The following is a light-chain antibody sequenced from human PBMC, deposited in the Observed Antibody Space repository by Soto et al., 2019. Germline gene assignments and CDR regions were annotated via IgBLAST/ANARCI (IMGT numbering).Light chain of an antibody. CDR2: DVS. Sequence: QSALTQPRSVSGSPGQSVTISCTGTSSDVGGYNYVSWYQQHPGKAPKLMIYDVSKRPSGVPDRFSGSKSGNTASLTISGLQVEEEVVYYCCSYAGSYPFGFGTGTKVTAL. J-gene: IGLJ1*01. CDR1: SSDVGGYNY. CDR3: CSYAGSYPFG. V-gene: IGLV2-11*01.